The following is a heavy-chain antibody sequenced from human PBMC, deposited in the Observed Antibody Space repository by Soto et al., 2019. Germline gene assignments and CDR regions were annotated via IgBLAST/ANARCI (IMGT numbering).Heavy chain of an antibody. Sequence: GGSLRLSCEASGFTFSNYAMNWVRQAPGKGLEWVLGISGGGDNTYYADSVKGRFTISRDNSKNTVYLQMNSLRAEDTAVYYCARDRAAAGILYYYYGMDVWGQGTTVTVSS. D-gene: IGHD6-13*01. CDR1: GFTFSNYA. CDR2: ISGGGDNT. V-gene: IGHV3-23*01. J-gene: IGHJ6*02. CDR3: ARDRAAAGILYYYYGMDV.